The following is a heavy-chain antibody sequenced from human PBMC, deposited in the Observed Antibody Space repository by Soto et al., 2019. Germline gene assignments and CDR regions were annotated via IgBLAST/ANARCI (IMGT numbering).Heavy chain of an antibody. J-gene: IGHJ6*02. V-gene: IGHV4-59*08. CDR3: AIRFYGGNDYYYGMDV. Sequence: SETLSLTCTVSGGSISSYYWSWIRQPPGKGLEWIGYIYYSGSTNYNPSLKSRVTISVDTSKNQFSLKLSSVTAADTAVYYCAIRFYGGNDYYYGMDVWGQGTTVTVSS. D-gene: IGHD4-17*01. CDR2: IYYSGST. CDR1: GGSISSYY.